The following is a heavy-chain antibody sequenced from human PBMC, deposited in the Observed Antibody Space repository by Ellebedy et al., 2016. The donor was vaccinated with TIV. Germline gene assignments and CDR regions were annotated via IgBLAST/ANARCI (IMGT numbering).Heavy chain of an antibody. J-gene: IGHJ6*02. CDR2: ISTYNDNT. CDR1: GGTFSNCD. D-gene: IGHD2-2*01. V-gene: IGHV1-18*01. CDR3: ARVRVAAASYGAPGYFYYYGLDV. Sequence: ASVKVSXXASGGTFSNCDVTWVRQARGQGLEWMGWISTYNDNTNSAQRLQDRVTMTTDTSTSTAYMELRSLRSDDTAVYYCARVRVAAASYGAPGYFYYYGLDVWGQGTTVTVSS.